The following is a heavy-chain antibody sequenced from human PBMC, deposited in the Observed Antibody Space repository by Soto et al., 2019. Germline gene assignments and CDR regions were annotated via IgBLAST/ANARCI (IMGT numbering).Heavy chain of an antibody. CDR1: GYSISSGYY. Sequence: SETLSLTFAVSGYSISSGYYWGWIRQPPGKGLEWIGSIYHSGSTYYNPSLKSRVTISVDTSKNQFSLKLSSVTAADTAVYYCARRPGGPYCSGGSCYFDYWGQGTLVTVSS. J-gene: IGHJ4*02. V-gene: IGHV4-38-2*01. D-gene: IGHD2-15*01. CDR2: IYHSGST. CDR3: ARRPGGPYCSGGSCYFDY.